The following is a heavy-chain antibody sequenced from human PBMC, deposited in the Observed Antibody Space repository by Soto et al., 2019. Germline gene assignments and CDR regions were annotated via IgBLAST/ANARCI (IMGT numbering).Heavy chain of an antibody. J-gene: IGHJ4*02. CDR3: AKYRRTDAEGYSFDF. CDR1: GGSVSGSY. V-gene: IGHV4-59*02. Sequence: SETLSLTCTVSGGSVSGSYWSWIRQTPGKVLEWIGFIHYTGTTNYNISLKSRVTMSVDLARNQFSLRLRSVAAADTAVYFCAKYRRTDAEGYSFDFWGQGALVTVSS. D-gene: IGHD2-15*01. CDR2: IHYTGTT.